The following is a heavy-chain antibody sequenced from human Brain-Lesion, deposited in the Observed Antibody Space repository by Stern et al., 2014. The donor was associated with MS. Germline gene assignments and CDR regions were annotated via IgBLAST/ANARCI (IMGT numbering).Heavy chain of an antibody. J-gene: IGHJ6*02. D-gene: IGHD4-23*01. CDR3: ARVPGGVFGGMDV. V-gene: IGHV1-2*04. CDR2: VYPDGSDT. CDR1: GFTFTGYF. Sequence: VQLVESGAGVKKPGASVKVSCEASGFTFTGYFMHWVRQAPGKGLEWVGGVYPDGSDTKYAQKFQGWVTMTRDSSISTDYMELNSLRSDDTAVYYCARVPGGVFGGMDVWGQGTTVT.